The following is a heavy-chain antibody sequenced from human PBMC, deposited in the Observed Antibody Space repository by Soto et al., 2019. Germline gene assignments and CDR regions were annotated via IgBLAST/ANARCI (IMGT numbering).Heavy chain of an antibody. V-gene: IGHV1-2*02. CDR2: INPNSGGT. J-gene: IGHJ4*02. CDR1: GYTFTGYY. CDR3: ARDLYNWNDVAFDY. D-gene: IGHD1-20*01. Sequence: RASVKVSCKTSGYTFTGYYMHWVRQAPGQGLEWMGWINPNSGGTNYAQKFQGRVTMTRDTSISTAYMELSRLRSDDTAVYYCARDLYNWNDVAFDYWGQGTLVTVSS.